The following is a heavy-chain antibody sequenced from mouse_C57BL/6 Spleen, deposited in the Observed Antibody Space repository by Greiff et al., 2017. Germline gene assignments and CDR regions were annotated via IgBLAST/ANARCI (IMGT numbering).Heavy chain of an antibody. CDR2: FYPGSGSI. D-gene: IGHD1-1*01. J-gene: IGHJ1*03. V-gene: IGHV1-62-2*01. Sequence: QVQLQQSGAELVKPGASVKLSCKASGYTFTEYTIHWVKQRSGQGLEWIGWFYPGSGSIKYNEKFKDKATLTADKSSSTVYMELSRLTSEDSAVXFCARHEGEFITTVVESPYFDVWGTGTTVTVSS. CDR3: ARHEGEFITTVVESPYFDV. CDR1: GYTFTEYT.